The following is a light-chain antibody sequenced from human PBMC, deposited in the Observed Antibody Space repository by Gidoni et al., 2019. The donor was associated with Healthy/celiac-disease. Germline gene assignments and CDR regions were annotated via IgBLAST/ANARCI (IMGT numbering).Light chain of an antibody. J-gene: IGKJ4*01. CDR2: AAS. Sequence: DIQMAQSPSSLSASVGDRVTITCRASQSISSHLHWYQQKPGKDPKLLIYAASSLQSGVLSRFSGSGSGTAFTLTISSLQPEDFATYYCQQSYSTPLTFGGGTKVEIK. CDR3: QQSYSTPLT. V-gene: IGKV1-39*01. CDR1: QSISSH.